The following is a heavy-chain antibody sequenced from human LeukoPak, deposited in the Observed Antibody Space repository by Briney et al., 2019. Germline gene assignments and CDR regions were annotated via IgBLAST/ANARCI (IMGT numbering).Heavy chain of an antibody. Sequence: ASVKVSCKASGNTFTSYYMHWVRQAPGQGLEWMGIINPSGGSTSYAQKFQGRVTMTRDTSTSTVYMELSSLRSEDTAVYYCARDRGSGSYSVDWFDPWGQGTLVTVSS. V-gene: IGHV1-46*01. CDR3: ARDRGSGSYSVDWFDP. D-gene: IGHD3-10*01. J-gene: IGHJ5*02. CDR1: GNTFTSYY. CDR2: INPSGGST.